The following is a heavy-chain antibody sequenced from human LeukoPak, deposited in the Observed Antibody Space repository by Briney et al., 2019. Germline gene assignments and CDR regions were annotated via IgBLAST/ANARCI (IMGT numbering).Heavy chain of an antibody. V-gene: IGHV1-2*06. J-gene: IGHJ2*01. CDR1: GYTFIGYY. CDR2: INPDSGYK. Sequence: ASVKVSCKASGYTFIGYYIHWVRQAPGQGLEGMGRINPDSGYKNYAQKIQGRITLTADTSINTAFMELNGLRSDDTAVYYCARAGPGGDCRGYGCHHDNWYFDLWGRGTMVPVSS. CDR3: ARAGPGGDCRGYGCHHDNWYFDL. D-gene: IGHD2-21*01.